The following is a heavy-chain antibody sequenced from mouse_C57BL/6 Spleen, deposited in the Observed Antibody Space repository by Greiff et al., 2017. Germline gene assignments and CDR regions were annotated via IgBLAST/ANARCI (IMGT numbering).Heavy chain of an antibody. CDR1: GFTFSDYY. CDR3: ARHDWGFDY. Sequence: EVKLVESGGGLVQPGGSLKLSCAASGFTFSDYYMYWVRQTPEKRLEWVAYISNGGGSTYYPDTVKGRFTISRDNAKNTLYLQMSRLKSEDTAMYYCARHDWGFDYWGQGTTLTVSS. J-gene: IGHJ2*01. CDR2: ISNGGGST. D-gene: IGHD4-1*01. V-gene: IGHV5-12*01.